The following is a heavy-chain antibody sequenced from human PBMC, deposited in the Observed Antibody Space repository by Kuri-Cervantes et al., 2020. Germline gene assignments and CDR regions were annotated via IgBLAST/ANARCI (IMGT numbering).Heavy chain of an antibody. V-gene: IGHV3-7*03. D-gene: IGHD3-3*01. Sequence: LSLTCAASGFTFSSYWMTWVRQAPGKGLEWVANIKQDGSEKYYVDSVKGRFTISRDNSKNTLYLQMNSLRAEDTAVYYCAKDSRYYDFWSGYSYDYWGQGTLVTVSS. CDR1: GFTFSSYW. CDR2: IKQDGSEK. J-gene: IGHJ4*02. CDR3: AKDSRYYDFWSGYSYDY.